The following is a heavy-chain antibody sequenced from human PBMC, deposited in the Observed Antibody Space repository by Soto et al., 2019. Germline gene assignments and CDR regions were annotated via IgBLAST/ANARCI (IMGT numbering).Heavy chain of an antibody. CDR2: ISAYNGNT. D-gene: IGHD3-3*01. J-gene: IGHJ4*02. Sequence: QVPLVQSGAEVKKPGASVKVSCKASGYTFTSYGITWGRQAPGQGLEWMGWISAYNGNTNYAQKLQGRVTMTTDTSTSTAYMELRSLRSDDTAVYYCALIWSGSISPPFLDYWGQGTLVTVSS. CDR3: ALIWSGSISPPFLDY. CDR1: GYTFTSYG. V-gene: IGHV1-18*01.